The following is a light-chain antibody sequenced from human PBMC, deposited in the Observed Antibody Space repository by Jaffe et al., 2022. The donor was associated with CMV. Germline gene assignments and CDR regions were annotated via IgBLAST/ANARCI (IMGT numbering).Light chain of an antibody. Sequence: DIQLTQSPSFLSASVGDRLTITCRARHDITLYLAWYQQKPGKAPRLLIYGASTLQSGVPPRFSGSGSGTEFTLTISSLQPEDVATYYCQQLNTDPLTFGGGTKVEIK. CDR2: GAS. CDR3: QQLNTDPLT. CDR1: HDITLY. V-gene: IGKV1-9*01. J-gene: IGKJ4*01.